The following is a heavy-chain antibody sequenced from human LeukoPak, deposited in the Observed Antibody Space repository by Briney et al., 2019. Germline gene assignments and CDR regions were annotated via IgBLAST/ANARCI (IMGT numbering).Heavy chain of an antibody. V-gene: IGHV3-23*01. D-gene: IGHD6-19*01. J-gene: IGHJ4*02. Sequence: GGSLRLSCAASGFTFSSYAMSWVRQAPGKGLEWVSAISGSGGSTYYADSVKGRFTISRDNSKNTLYLQMNSLRAEDTAVYYCARDVSGWFALDYWGQGTLVTVSS. CDR2: ISGSGGST. CDR1: GFTFSSYA. CDR3: ARDVSGWFALDY.